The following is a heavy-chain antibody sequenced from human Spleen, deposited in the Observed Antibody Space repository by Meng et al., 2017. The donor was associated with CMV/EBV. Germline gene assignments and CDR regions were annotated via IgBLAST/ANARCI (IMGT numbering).Heavy chain of an antibody. D-gene: IGHD4-11*01. J-gene: IGHJ2*01. Sequence: TFSSYHIHWVRQDPGHGPGWMGMINPRISRTNYAQKFQGRVTMTRDTSTSTVYMELSSLRSEDTAVYYCAGDIEPYSNYNYWYFDLWGRGTLVTVSS. CDR2: INPRISRT. CDR1: TFSSYH. V-gene: IGHV1-46*01. CDR3: AGDIEPYSNYNYWYFDL.